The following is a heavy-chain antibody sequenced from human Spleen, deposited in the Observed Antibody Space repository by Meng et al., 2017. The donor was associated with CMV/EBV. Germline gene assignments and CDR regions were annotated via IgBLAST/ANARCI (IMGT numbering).Heavy chain of an antibody. V-gene: IGHV4-38-2*02. Sequence: SETLSLTCTVSGYSISSGYYWGWIRQPPGKGLEWIGSIYHSGSTYYNPSLESRVTISVDTSKSQFSLNLSSVTAADTAVYYCARGELRTGHWFDPWGQGTLVTVSS. CDR1: GYSISSGYY. J-gene: IGHJ5*02. CDR2: IYHSGST. D-gene: IGHD1-14*01. CDR3: ARGELRTGHWFDP.